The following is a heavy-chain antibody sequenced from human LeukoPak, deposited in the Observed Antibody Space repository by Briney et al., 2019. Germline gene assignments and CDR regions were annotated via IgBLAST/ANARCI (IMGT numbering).Heavy chain of an antibody. V-gene: IGHV3-7*01. CDR1: GFTFSSYW. D-gene: IGHD4-23*01. CDR3: ARDYYGGNSIYFDY. Sequence: GGSLRLSCAASGFTFSSYWMSWVRQAPGKGLEWVANIKQDGSEKYYVDSVKGRFTISRDNAKNSLYLQMSSLRAEDTAVYYCARDYYGGNSIYFDYWGQGTLVTVSS. CDR2: IKQDGSEK. J-gene: IGHJ4*02.